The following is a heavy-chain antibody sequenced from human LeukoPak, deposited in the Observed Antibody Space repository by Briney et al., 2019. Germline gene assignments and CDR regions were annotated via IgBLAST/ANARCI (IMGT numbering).Heavy chain of an antibody. D-gene: IGHD6-13*01. Sequence: PGGSLRLSCAASGFTFSSYDMHWVRQATGKGLEWVSGIGTAGDTYYPGSVKGRFTISRENAKNSLYLQVNNLRAGDTALYYCAKSSLYSSNWSLDYWGQGTLVTVSS. CDR2: IGTAGDT. V-gene: IGHV3-13*01. CDR3: AKSSLYSSNWSLDY. J-gene: IGHJ4*02. CDR1: GFTFSSYD.